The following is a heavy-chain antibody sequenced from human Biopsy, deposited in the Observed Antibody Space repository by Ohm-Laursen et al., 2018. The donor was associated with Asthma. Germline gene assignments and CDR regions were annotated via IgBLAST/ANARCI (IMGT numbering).Heavy chain of an antibody. J-gene: IGHJ4*02. Sequence: SLRLSCTASGFMFRSFGMHWVRQAPGKGLEWVAVISYDGNHKFFEDSVKGRFTISRDNSKNTLYLQMNSLRTEDTAVYYCAKRRGYSGHDNDYWGQGTLVIVSS. D-gene: IGHD5-12*01. CDR3: AKRRGYSGHDNDY. V-gene: IGHV3-30*18. CDR1: GFMFRSFG. CDR2: ISYDGNHK.